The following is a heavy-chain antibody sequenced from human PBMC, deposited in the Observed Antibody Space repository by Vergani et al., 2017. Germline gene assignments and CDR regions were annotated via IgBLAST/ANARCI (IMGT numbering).Heavy chain of an antibody. CDR1: GYSITNYW. Sequence: EVQLVQSGAEVKKPGESLKISCQGSGYSITNYWIAWVRQRPGKGLEWMGIIYAGDSDVRYSPSFQGQVTMSVDKSPSTAYLQWSSLKASDTATNYCAKTLDFSSLYYSSNWFDPWGQGTQVTVSS. D-gene: IGHD3-3*01. V-gene: IGHV5-51*03. CDR3: AKTLDFSSLYYSSNWFDP. J-gene: IGHJ5*02. CDR2: IYAGDSDV.